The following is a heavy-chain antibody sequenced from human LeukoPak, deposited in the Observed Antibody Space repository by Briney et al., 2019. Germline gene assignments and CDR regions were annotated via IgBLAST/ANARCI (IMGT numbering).Heavy chain of an antibody. CDR2: INGDGDGT. Sequence: GGSLRLSCAASGFTFNDYAMHWVRQPPGKGLEWVSLINGDGDGTFYADSVKGRFTISRDNRKNSLYLQMNSLRAEDTALYYCAKSNSVSYSGSSWGQGTLVTVSS. V-gene: IGHV3-43*02. D-gene: IGHD1-26*01. CDR1: GFTFNDYA. J-gene: IGHJ4*02. CDR3: AKSNSVSYSGSS.